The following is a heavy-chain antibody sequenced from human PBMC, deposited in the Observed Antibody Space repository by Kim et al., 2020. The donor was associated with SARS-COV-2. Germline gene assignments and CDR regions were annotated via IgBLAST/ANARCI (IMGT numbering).Heavy chain of an antibody. CDR2: INTNSGNP. CDR3: ARVWGIAVSNRWFDP. CDR1: GYSFTRYA. D-gene: IGHD6-19*01. J-gene: IGHJ5*02. Sequence: ASVKVSCKASGYSFTRYAMSWVRQAPGQGLEWIGWINTNSGNPTYAQGFRGRIVFSLDTSVSTAYLRISNLKAEDTAVYYCARVWGIAVSNRWFDPWGQGTLVTVSS. V-gene: IGHV7-4-1*02.